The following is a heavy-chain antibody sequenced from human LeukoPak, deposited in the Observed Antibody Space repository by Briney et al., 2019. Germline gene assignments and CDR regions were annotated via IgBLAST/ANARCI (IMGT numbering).Heavy chain of an antibody. Sequence: PGGSLRLSCAASGFTFSSNGMHWVRQAPGKGLEWVAFIRSDGSIKYYADSVKGRFTISRDNSKNTLYLQLNSLRAEDTAVYYCAKDSYDGSNCYIDSWGQGTLVTVSS. D-gene: IGHD6-13*01. J-gene: IGHJ4*02. CDR1: GFTFSSNG. CDR2: IRSDGSIK. CDR3: AKDSYDGSNCYIDS. V-gene: IGHV3-30*02.